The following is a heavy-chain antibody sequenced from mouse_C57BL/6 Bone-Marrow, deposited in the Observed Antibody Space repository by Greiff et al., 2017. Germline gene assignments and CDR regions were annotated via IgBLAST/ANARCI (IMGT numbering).Heavy chain of an antibody. D-gene: IGHD1-1*01. V-gene: IGHV1-62-2*01. CDR2: FYPGSGSI. Sequence: VQLQQSGAELVKPGASVKLSCKASGYTFTEYTIHWVKQRSGQGLEWIGWFYPGSGSIKYNEKFKDTATLTADKSSSTVYMELSRLTSEDSAVYFCARHEDLYYYGSSYGFAYWGQGTRVTVSA. J-gene: IGHJ3*01. CDR1: GYTFTEYT. CDR3: ARHEDLYYYGSSYGFAY.